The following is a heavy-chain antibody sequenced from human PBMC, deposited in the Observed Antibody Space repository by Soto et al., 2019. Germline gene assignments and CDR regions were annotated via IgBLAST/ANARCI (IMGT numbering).Heavy chain of an antibody. CDR2: IYYSGST. CDR3: ARLDSNGWYYFDY. D-gene: IGHD6-19*01. CDR1: GGSISSYY. J-gene: IGHJ4*02. Sequence: SETLSLICTVSGGSISSYYWSWIRQPPGKGLEWIGHIYYSGSTNYNPSLKSRVTISVDTSKNQFSLKLSSVTAADTAVYYCARLDSNGWYYFDYWGQGTLVTVSS. V-gene: IGHV4-59*08.